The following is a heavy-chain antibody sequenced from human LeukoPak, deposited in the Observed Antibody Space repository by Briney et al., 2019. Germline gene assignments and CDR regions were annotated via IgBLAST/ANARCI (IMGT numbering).Heavy chain of an antibody. Sequence: GGSLRLSCAASGFTFSSYSMSWVRQAPGKGLEWVSSISSSSSYIYYADSVKGRFTISRDNAKNSLYLQMNSLRAEDTAVYYCARDMDTTRRQFDYWGQGTLVTVSS. CDR3: ARDMDTTRRQFDY. CDR2: ISSSSSYI. J-gene: IGHJ4*02. V-gene: IGHV3-21*01. CDR1: GFTFSSYS. D-gene: IGHD5-18*01.